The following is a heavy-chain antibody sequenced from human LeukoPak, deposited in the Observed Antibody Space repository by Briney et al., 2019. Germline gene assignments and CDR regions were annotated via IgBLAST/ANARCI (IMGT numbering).Heavy chain of an antibody. D-gene: IGHD6-19*01. V-gene: IGHV1-2*02. Sequence: ASVKVSCKASGYTFIGYYMHWVRQAPGQGLEWMGWINPNSGGTNYAQKFQGRVTMTRDTSISTAYMELSRLRSDDTAVYYCARGGSSGWYSYLAAFDIWGQGTMVTVSS. CDR3: ARGGSSGWYSYLAAFDI. CDR1: GYTFIGYY. CDR2: INPNSGGT. J-gene: IGHJ3*02.